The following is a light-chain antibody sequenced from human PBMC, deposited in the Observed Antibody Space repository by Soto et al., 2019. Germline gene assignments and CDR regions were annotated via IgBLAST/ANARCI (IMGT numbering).Light chain of an antibody. V-gene: IGKV3-20*01. CDR2: GAS. J-gene: IGKJ1*01. CDR1: QSVSNNY. CDR3: QQYGSSGT. Sequence: EIVVTQSPASLSVSPGERATLSCRASQSVSNNYLAWYQQKPGQAPRLLIYGASNRATGIPDRFSGSGSGTDFTLTISRLEPEDFAVYYCQQYGSSGTLGQGTKVDIK.